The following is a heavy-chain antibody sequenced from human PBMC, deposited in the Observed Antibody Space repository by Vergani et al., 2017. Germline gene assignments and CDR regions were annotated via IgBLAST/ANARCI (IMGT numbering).Heavy chain of an antibody. CDR2: INHSGTI. CDR1: GGSISSGSYY. D-gene: IGHD1-26*01. CDR3: AIRAERWETLLRDDFDV. V-gene: IGHV4-61*03. Sequence: QVQLQESGPGLVKPSQTLSLTCTVSGGSISSGSYYWSWIRLAPGKGLEWSGEINHSGTINYNPTLKSPFNVSIDTSREHFSLKLRSVSAAETAVYFWAIRAERWETLLRDDFDVWGQGTFVTVSP. J-gene: IGHJ3*01.